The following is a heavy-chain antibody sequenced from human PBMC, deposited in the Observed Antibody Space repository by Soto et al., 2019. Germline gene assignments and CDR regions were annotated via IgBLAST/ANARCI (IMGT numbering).Heavy chain of an antibody. D-gene: IGHD6-19*01. J-gene: IGHJ6*02. Sequence: QPGGSLRLSCAASGFTFSSYGMHWVRQAPGKGLEWVAVISYDGSNKYYADSVKGRFTISRDNSKNTLYLQMNSLRAEDTAVYYCAKDSGWYSSGWFSSHDYGGKGYYYYGMDVWGQGTTVTVSS. CDR3: AKDSGWYSSGWFSSHDYGGKGYYYYGMDV. CDR1: GFTFSSYG. V-gene: IGHV3-30*18. CDR2: ISYDGSNK.